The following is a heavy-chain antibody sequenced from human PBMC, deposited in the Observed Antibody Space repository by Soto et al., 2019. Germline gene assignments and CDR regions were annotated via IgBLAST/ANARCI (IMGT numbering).Heavy chain of an antibody. CDR3: VAGGAPRTMYYYGMDV. Sequence: PGESLKISCKGSGYSFTSYWVGWVRQMPGKGLEWMGIIYPGDSDTRYSPSFQGQVTISADKSISTAYLQWSSLKASDTAMYYCVAGGAPRTMYYYGMDVWGQGTTVTVSS. D-gene: IGHD3-16*01. CDR2: IYPGDSDT. J-gene: IGHJ6*02. V-gene: IGHV5-51*01. CDR1: GYSFTSYW.